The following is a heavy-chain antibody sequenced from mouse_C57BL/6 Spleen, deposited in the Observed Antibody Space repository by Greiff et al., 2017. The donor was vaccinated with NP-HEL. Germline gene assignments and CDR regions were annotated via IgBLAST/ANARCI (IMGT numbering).Heavy chain of an antibody. D-gene: IGHD6-5*01. CDR2: INPSNGGT. J-gene: IGHJ4*01. CDR3: AKALCVRGKYCAMDY. Sequence: QVKLQQPGTELVKPGASVKLSCKASGYTFTSYWMHWVKQRPGQGLEWIGNINPSNGGTNYNEKFKSKATLTVDKSSSTAYMQLSSLTSEDSAFYYCAKALCVRGKYCAMDYWGQGTSVTVSS. CDR1: GYTFTSYW. V-gene: IGHV1-53*01.